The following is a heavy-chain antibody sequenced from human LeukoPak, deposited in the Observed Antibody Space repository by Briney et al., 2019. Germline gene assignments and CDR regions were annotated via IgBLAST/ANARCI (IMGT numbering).Heavy chain of an antibody. CDR1: GFTFSSYG. J-gene: IGHJ4*02. CDR2: ISYGGSNK. CDR3: AKSRITMVRGVLYYFDY. D-gene: IGHD3-10*01. Sequence: GGSLRLSCAASGFTFSSYGMHWVRQAPGKGLEWVAVISYGGSNKYYADSVKSRFTISRDNSKNTLYLQMNSLRAEDTAVYYCAKSRITMVRGVLYYFDYWGQGTLVTVSS. V-gene: IGHV3-30*18.